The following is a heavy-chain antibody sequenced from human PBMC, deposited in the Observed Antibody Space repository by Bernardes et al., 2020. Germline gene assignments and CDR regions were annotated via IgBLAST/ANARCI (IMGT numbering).Heavy chain of an antibody. CDR1: GFIFSSYW. CDR3: ARDSDDSLDY. D-gene: IGHD2-21*02. Sequence: GGSLRLSCAASGFIFSSYWMSWVRQAPGTGLEWVANIKQDGSEKYYVDSVRGRFTMSRDNAKNSLYLQMDSLRAEDTAVYYCARDSDDSLDYWGQGTLVTGSS. J-gene: IGHJ4*02. CDR2: IKQDGSEK. V-gene: IGHV3-7*01.